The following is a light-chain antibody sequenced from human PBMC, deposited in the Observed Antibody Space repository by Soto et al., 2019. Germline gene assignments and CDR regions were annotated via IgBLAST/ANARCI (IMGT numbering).Light chain of an antibody. CDR2: KAS. Sequence: DIQMTQSPSTLSASVGDRVTITCRASQSISSWLAWYQQKPGTDPKLLIYKASTLQSGVPSRFSGSGSGTEFTLTISSLQPDGSATYYCQQYNDNWTFGQGTKVEIK. CDR3: QQYNDNWT. CDR1: QSISSW. V-gene: IGKV1-5*03. J-gene: IGKJ1*01.